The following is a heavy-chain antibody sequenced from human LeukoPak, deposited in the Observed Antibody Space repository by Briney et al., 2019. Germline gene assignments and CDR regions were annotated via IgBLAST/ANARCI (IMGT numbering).Heavy chain of an antibody. J-gene: IGHJ4*02. V-gene: IGHV3-64*01. CDR2: ISSNGGNT. D-gene: IGHD5-18*01. CDR3: ARDARGYTYGTVLD. CDR1: GFTFSSFA. Sequence: PGGSLRLSCAASGFTFSSFAMHWVRQAPGKGLEYVSTISSNGGNTYYVNSVEGRFTISRDNSKKMVYLQMDSLRPDDVAVYYCARDARGYTYGTVLDWGQGTLVTVSS.